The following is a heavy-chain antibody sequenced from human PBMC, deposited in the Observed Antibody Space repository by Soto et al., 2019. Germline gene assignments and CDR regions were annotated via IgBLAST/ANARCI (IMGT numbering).Heavy chain of an antibody. D-gene: IGHD2-2*01. CDR1: GFTFSSYW. J-gene: IGHJ6*03. V-gene: IGHV3-74*01. CDR2: INSDGSST. CDR3: AFLLGYCSSTSCYALGLTYYMDV. Sequence: GGSLRLSCAASGFTFSSYWMHWVRQAPGKGLVWVSRINSDGSSTSYADSVKGRFTISRDNAKNTLYLQMNSLRAEDTAVYYCAFLLGYCSSTSCYALGLTYYMDVWGKGTTVTVSS.